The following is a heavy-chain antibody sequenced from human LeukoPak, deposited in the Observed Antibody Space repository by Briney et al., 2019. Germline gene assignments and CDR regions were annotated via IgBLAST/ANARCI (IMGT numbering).Heavy chain of an antibody. CDR2: VNLQGST. Sequence: PSETLSLTCGVSGGFISNTNWWTWVRQPPGKGLEWIGEVNLQGSTNYNPSLKSRVAISVDKSENHISLKLTSVTAADTAVYYCARSALDTSGTYYNPQPFVYWGQGTLVTVSS. CDR1: GGFISNTNW. D-gene: IGHD3-10*01. J-gene: IGHJ4*02. V-gene: IGHV4-4*02. CDR3: ARSALDTSGTYYNPQPFVY.